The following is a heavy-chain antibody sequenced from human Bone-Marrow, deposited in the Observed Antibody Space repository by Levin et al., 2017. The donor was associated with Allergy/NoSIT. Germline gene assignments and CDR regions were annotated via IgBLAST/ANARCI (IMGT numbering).Heavy chain of an antibody. CDR1: GFTFSSYA. CDR3: ARDGGKLIAAAGTFDY. D-gene: IGHD6-13*01. Sequence: GGSLRLSCAASGFTFSSYAMHWVRQAPGKGLEWVAVISYDGSNKYYADSVKGRFTISRDNSKNTLYLQMNSLRAEDTAVYYCARDGGKLIAAAGTFDYWGQGTLVTVSS. V-gene: IGHV3-30*04. J-gene: IGHJ4*02. CDR2: ISYDGSNK.